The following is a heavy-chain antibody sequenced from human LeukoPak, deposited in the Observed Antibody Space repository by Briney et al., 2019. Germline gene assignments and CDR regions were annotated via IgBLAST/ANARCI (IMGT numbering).Heavy chain of an antibody. Sequence: PSETLSLTCTVSGGSISSYYWGWIRQPPGKGLEWIGYISYSGSTNYNPSLKSRVTISLDTSKTQFFLKLSSVTAADTAVYYCARGCIAGEFDYWGQGTLVTVSS. CDR3: ARGCIAGEFDY. V-gene: IGHV4-59*08. D-gene: IGHD6-13*01. CDR1: GGSISSYY. CDR2: ISYSGST. J-gene: IGHJ4*02.